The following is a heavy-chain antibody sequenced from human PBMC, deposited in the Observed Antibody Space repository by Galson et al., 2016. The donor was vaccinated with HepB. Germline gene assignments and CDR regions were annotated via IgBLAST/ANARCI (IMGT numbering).Heavy chain of an antibody. J-gene: IGHJ6*02. D-gene: IGHD4/OR15-4a*01. Sequence: LRLSCAASGFAFSSYAMTWVRQAPGKGLEWVSGISGSGESTFYADSVKGRFTISRDNSKHTLYLQMNSLRAEDTAVYSCAKYISRGAARLYYYYGMDVWGQGTTVTVSS. CDR3: AKYISRGAARLYYYYGMDV. CDR2: ISGSGEST. V-gene: IGHV3-23*01. CDR1: GFAFSSYA.